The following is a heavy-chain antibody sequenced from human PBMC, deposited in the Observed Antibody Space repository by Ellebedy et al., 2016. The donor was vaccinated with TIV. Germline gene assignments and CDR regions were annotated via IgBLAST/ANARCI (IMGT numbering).Heavy chain of an antibody. D-gene: IGHD3-10*01. Sequence: PGGSLRLSCAVSGFTFSSYSMNWVRQAPGKGLEWVSFISSGSSYIYYADSVKGRFTISRENAKNSLYLQMNSLRADDTAVYYCARDRLLWFGESHDAFDIWGQGTMVTVSS. CDR2: ISSGSSYI. CDR1: GFTFSSYS. J-gene: IGHJ3*02. CDR3: ARDRLLWFGESHDAFDI. V-gene: IGHV3-21*01.